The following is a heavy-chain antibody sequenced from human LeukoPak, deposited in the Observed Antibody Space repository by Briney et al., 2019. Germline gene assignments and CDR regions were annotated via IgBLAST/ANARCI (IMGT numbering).Heavy chain of an antibody. CDR3: SRDNMGIAVAGTGSDY. CDR1: GHTFTRYA. D-gene: IGHD6-19*01. CDR2: VNAYNGNT. V-gene: IGHV1-18*01. Sequence: ASLTYSCEACGHTFTRYALRPVRKAPREGLAWMGWVNAYNGNTNYAQKLQGRVTMTTDTSTSTAYMELRSLRSNDTAVYYCSRDNMGIAVAGTGSDYWGQGTLVTVSS. J-gene: IGHJ4*02.